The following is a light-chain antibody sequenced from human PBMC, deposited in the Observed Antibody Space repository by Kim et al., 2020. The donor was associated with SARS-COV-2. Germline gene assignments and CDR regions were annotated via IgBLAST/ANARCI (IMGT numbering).Light chain of an antibody. CDR3: QQYSSSPAT. Sequence: LSSTHSPPLSLWAIPSVSSTYFAWEQQKPGQAPRLLIYCASSRATGIPDRFSGSGSGTDFTLTIPRLEPEDFAVYYCQQYSSSPATFGQGTKVDIK. J-gene: IGKJ1*01. V-gene: IGKV3-20*01. CDR1: PSVSSTY. CDR2: CAS.